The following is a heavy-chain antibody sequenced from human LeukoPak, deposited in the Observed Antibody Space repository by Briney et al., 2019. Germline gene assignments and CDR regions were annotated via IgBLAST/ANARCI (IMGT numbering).Heavy chain of an antibody. J-gene: IGHJ3*02. CDR2: ITGSGAST. D-gene: IGHD2-21*02. V-gene: IGHV3-23*01. CDR3: AKEMVAYCGGDCYSRAFDI. Sequence: GGSLRLSCTASGFTFKNYAMTWVRQAPGKGLEWVSAITGSGASTNYADSVKGRFTISRDNSKNTIYLQMNSLRAEDTAVYYCAKEMVAYCGGDCYSRAFDIWGQGTMVTVSS. CDR1: GFTFKNYA.